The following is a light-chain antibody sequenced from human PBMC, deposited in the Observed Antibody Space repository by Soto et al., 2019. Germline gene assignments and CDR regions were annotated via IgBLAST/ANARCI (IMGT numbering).Light chain of an antibody. CDR1: SSDVGTYNR. CDR2: EVK. J-gene: IGLJ2*01. V-gene: IGLV2-18*02. CDR3: TSYTSRDTVV. Sequence: QSALTQRPSVSGSPGQSVTISCTGTSSDVGTYNRVSWYQQPPGTAPKLMIYEVKIRPSGVPDRFSGSKSGNTASLTISGLQAEDEADYYCTSYTSRDTVVFGGGTKLTVL.